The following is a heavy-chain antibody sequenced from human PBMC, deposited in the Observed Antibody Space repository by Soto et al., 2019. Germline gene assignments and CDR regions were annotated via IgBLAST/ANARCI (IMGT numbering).Heavy chain of an antibody. D-gene: IGHD3-22*01. V-gene: IGHV4-59*01. CDR3: ARAPMVLTRSYFDS. CDR1: DGSISNFY. Sequence: SESLSLTCTVSDGSISNFYWSWIRQPPGKGLEWIGYISSSGNTNYNPSLKSRVSISVDTSKNQFSLNLTSVTAADTAVYYCARAPMVLTRSYFDSWGQGTPVTVSS. CDR2: ISSSGNT. J-gene: IGHJ4*02.